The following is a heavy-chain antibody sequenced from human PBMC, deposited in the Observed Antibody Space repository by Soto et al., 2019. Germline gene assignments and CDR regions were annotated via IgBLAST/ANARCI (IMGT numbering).Heavy chain of an antibody. CDR1: GFTFSSYS. CDR2: ISSSSSYI. J-gene: IGHJ4*02. Sequence: EVQLVESGGGLVKPGGSLRLSCAASGFTFSSYSMNWVRQAPGKGLEGVSSISSSSSYIYYADSVKGRFTISRDNAKNSLYLQMNSLRAEDTAVYYCARALTTVTTYYFDYWGQGTLVTVSS. V-gene: IGHV3-21*01. CDR3: ARALTTVTTYYFDY. D-gene: IGHD4-17*01.